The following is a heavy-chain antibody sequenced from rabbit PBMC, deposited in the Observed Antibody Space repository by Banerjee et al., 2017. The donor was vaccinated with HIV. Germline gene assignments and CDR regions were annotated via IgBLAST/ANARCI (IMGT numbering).Heavy chain of an antibody. V-gene: IGHV1S40*01. Sequence: QSLEESGGGLVKPEGSLTLTCTASGFSFSSSYYMCWVRQAPGKGLEWIACIDAGSTGSTYYASWAKGRFTISKTSSTTVTLQMTSLTAADTATYFCARAPYADYDYADYFNLWGPGTLVTVS. CDR3: ARAPYADYDYADYFNL. CDR2: IDAGSTGST. J-gene: IGHJ4*01. D-gene: IGHD6-1*01. CDR1: GFSFSSSYY.